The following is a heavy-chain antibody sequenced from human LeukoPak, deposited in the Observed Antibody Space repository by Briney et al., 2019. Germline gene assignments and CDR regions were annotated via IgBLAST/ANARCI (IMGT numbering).Heavy chain of an antibody. D-gene: IGHD3-22*01. V-gene: IGHV3-21*01. Sequence: PGGSLILSCAASGFTSSSYSMNWVRQAPGKGLEWVSSISSSSSYIYYADSVKGRFTISRDNARDSLFLQMNSLRDEDTAVYYCARDYYDGSSYHAFDYWGQGTLVTVPS. CDR1: GFTSSSYS. CDR2: ISSSSSYI. CDR3: ARDYYDGSSYHAFDY. J-gene: IGHJ4*02.